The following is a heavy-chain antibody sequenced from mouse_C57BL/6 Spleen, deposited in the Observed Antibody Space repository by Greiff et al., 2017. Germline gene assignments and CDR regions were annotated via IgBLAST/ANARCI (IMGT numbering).Heavy chain of an antibody. CDR2: ISDGGSYT. V-gene: IGHV5-4*03. CDR1: GFTFSSYA. Sequence: EVKLEESGGGLVKPGGSLKLSCAASGFTFSSYAMSWVRQTPEKRLEWVATISDGGSYTYYPDNVKGRFTISRDNAKNNLYLQMSHLKSEDTAMSYCARAPLGYYYAMDYWGQGTSVTVSS. CDR3: ARAPLGYYYAMDY. D-gene: IGHD3-3*01. J-gene: IGHJ4*01.